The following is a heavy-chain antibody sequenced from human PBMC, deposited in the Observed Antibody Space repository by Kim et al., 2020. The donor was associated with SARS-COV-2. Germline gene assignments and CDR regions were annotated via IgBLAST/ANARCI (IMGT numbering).Heavy chain of an antibody. D-gene: IGHD3-10*01. V-gene: IGHV1-8*01. Sequence: ASVKVSCKASGYTFTSYDINWVRQATGQGLEWMGWMNPNSGNTGYAQKFQGRVTMTRNTSISTAYMELSSLRSEDTAVYYCARRVSPTVVRGVAVYFYYYGMDVWGQGTTGTVSS. CDR2: MNPNSGNT. J-gene: IGHJ6*02. CDR1: GYTFTSYD. CDR3: ARRVSPTVVRGVAVYFYYYGMDV.